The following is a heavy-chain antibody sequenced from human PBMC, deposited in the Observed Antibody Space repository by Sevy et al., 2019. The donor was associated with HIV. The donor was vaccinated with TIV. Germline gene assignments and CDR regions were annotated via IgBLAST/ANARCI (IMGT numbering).Heavy chain of an antibody. V-gene: IGHV3-74*01. Sequence: GGSLRLSCAASGFTFSSYWMHWVRQAPGKGLVWVSRINSDGSSTSYADSVKGRFTISRDNAKNTLYLQMNSLRAEDTAVYYCARESYNWYGVGYYGMDVWGQGTTVTASS. CDR3: ARESYNWYGVGYYGMDV. D-gene: IGHD1-1*01. CDR1: GFTFSSYW. CDR2: INSDGSST. J-gene: IGHJ6*02.